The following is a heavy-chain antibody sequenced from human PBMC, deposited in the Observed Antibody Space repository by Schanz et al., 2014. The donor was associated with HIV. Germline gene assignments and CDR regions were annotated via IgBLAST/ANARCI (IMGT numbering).Heavy chain of an antibody. J-gene: IGHJ4*02. CDR2: ISDRSDYL. CDR1: GFTFSSYA. Sequence: EVQLLESGGGLVQPGGSLRLSCAASGFTFSSYAMSWVRQAPGKGLEWVSSISDRSDYLHYADSVKGRFTISRDNAKNTLYLQMNSLRAEDTAMYCCAAGLIRYFFDYWGQGTLVTVSS. D-gene: IGHD2-21*01. V-gene: IGHV3-23*01. CDR3: AAGLIRYFFDY.